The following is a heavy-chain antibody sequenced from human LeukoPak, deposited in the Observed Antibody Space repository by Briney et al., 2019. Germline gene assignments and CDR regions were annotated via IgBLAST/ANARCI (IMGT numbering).Heavy chain of an antibody. Sequence: GASVKVSCKASGYTFTGYYMHWVRQAPGQGLEWMGWINPNSGGTNYAQKFQGRVTMTRDTSISTAYMELSRLRSDDTAVYYCAREAVATIYYYYYMDVWGKGTTVTVSS. CDR2: INPNSGGT. CDR3: AREAVATIYYYYYMDV. J-gene: IGHJ6*03. V-gene: IGHV1-2*02. CDR1: GYTFTGYY. D-gene: IGHD5-12*01.